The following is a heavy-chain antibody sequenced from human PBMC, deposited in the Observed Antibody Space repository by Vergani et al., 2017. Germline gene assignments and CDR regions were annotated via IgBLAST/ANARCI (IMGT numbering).Heavy chain of an antibody. CDR3: ATTYYYGSGSYYENYFDY. J-gene: IGHJ4*02. CDR1: GYTFTGYY. CDR2: INPNSGGT. V-gene: IGHV1-2*02. D-gene: IGHD3-10*01. Sequence: QVQLVQSGAEVKKPGASVKVSCKASGYTFTGYYMHWVRQAPGQGLEWMGWINPNSGGTNYEQKFQGRVTMTRDTSISTAYMELSRLRSDDTAVYYCATTYYYGSGSYYENYFDYWGQGTLVTVSS.